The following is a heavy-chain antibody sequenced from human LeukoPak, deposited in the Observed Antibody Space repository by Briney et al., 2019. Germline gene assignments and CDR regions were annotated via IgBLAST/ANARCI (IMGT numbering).Heavy chain of an antibody. D-gene: IGHD3-10*02. Sequence: GASVKVSCKSSGYTFTDYYIHGVRQAPGQGLEWLGWIDPRYGDTNYSEKFRGRVTITTDPSINTAYMELSSLTFDDTAVLCCARVKYYVYAYWGQGSLLTVSS. CDR2: IDPRYGDT. CDR1: GYTFTDYY. CDR3: ARVKYYVYAY. J-gene: IGHJ4*02. V-gene: IGHV1-2*02.